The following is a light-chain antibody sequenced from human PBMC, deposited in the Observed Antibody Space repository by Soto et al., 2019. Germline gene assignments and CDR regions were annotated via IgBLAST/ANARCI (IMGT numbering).Light chain of an antibody. Sequence: IVLTQSPVTLSLSPGEGATLSCRASQSVSSSYLAWYQQKPGQAPRLLIYGASSRATGIPDRFSGSGSGTAFTLSISRLAPEDFAVYDCQHYATFPFTYGPGTKVAIK. CDR2: GAS. V-gene: IGKV3-20*01. J-gene: IGKJ3*01. CDR1: QSVSSSY. CDR3: QHYATFPFT.